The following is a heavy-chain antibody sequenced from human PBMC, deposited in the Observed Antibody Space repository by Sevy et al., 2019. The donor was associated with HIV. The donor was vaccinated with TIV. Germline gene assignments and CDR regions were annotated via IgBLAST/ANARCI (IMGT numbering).Heavy chain of an antibody. Sequence: GGSLRLSCAASGFTFDDYVMHWVRQAPGKGLEWVSLISWDGGSTYYADSVKGRFTISRDNRKNSLYLQMNSLRDEDTALYSCAKFATIRYSSGWRYFDYWGQGTLVTVSS. D-gene: IGHD6-19*01. CDR3: AKFATIRYSSGWRYFDY. V-gene: IGHV3-43D*03. CDR2: ISWDGGST. J-gene: IGHJ4*02. CDR1: GFTFDDYV.